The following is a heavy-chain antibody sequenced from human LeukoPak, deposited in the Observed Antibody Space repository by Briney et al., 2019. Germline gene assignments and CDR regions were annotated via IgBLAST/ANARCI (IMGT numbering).Heavy chain of an antibody. D-gene: IGHD4-23*01. CDR3: AKDLVVTTTYYFDY. Sequence: GGSLRLSCAASGFTFSSYTMSWVRQAPGKGLEWVSAITGSGSSTYYAASVKGRFTISRDNSKNTLYLQMNSRRAEDTAVYYCAKDLVVTTTYYFDYWGQGTLVTVSS. CDR2: ITGSGSST. CDR1: GFTFSSYT. J-gene: IGHJ4*02. V-gene: IGHV3-23*01.